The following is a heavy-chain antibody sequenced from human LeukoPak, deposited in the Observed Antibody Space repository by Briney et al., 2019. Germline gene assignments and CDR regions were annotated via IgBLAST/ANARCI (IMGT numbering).Heavy chain of an antibody. D-gene: IGHD3-16*01. V-gene: IGHV1-18*04. Sequence: AASVTVSCKASGFTFTSYGFTWVRQAPGQGLEWMGWVSAYNGNTNYAQKFQGRVTMTTATSTTIVYMELRSLSSDDTAVYYCARGGRDGMDVWGRGTTVTVSS. J-gene: IGHJ6*04. CDR1: GFTFTSYG. CDR3: ARGGRDGMDV. CDR2: VSAYNGNT.